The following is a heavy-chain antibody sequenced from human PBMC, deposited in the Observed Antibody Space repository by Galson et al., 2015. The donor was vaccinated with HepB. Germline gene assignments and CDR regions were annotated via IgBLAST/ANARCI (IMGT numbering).Heavy chain of an antibody. J-gene: IGHJ4*02. D-gene: IGHD6-13*01. CDR2: INSDGSYI. CDR3: ARTRGAAAGIFDN. Sequence: LRLSCAASGFTFSSYWMHWVRQVPGKGLVWVSRINSDGSYITYADSVKGRFPISRGNAKNTLYLQMNSPRAEDTALYYCARTRGAAAGIFDNWGQGSLVTVSS. V-gene: IGHV3-74*01. CDR1: GFTFSSYW.